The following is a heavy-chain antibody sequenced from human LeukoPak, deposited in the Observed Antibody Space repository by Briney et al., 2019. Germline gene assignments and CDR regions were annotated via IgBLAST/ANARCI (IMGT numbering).Heavy chain of an antibody. D-gene: IGHD2-15*01. CDR2: IIPIFGTA. CDR1: GGTFSSYA. V-gene: IGHV1-69*06. Sequence: SVKVSCKASGGTFSSYAISWVRQAPGQGLEWMGGIIPIFGTANYAQKFQGRVTITADKSTSTAYMELSSLRSEDTAVYYCARGGKYCSGGSCLQHWGQGTLVTVSS. J-gene: IGHJ1*01. CDR3: ARGGKYCSGGSCLQH.